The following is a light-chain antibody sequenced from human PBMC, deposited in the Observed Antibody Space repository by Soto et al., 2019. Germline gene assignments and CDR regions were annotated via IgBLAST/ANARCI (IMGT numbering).Light chain of an antibody. CDR1: SSDVGGYNY. CDR3: CSYTISNTRQIV. J-gene: IGLJ1*01. CDR2: DVS. Sequence: SVLTQPASVSGSPGQSITISCTGTSSDVGGYNYASWYQQHPGKAPKFMIYDVSNRPSGVSNRFSGSKSGNTASLTISGLQAEDEADYYCCSYTISNTRQIVFGTGTKVTVL. V-gene: IGLV2-14*01.